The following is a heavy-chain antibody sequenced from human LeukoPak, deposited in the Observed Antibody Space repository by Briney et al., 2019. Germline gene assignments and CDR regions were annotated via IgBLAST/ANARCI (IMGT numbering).Heavy chain of an antibody. V-gene: IGHV1-2*02. CDR3: ARDGYYYDDSGYYYY. CDR2: ISPNSGGT. CDR1: GYTFTGYY. D-gene: IGHD3-22*01. Sequence: GASVKVSCKASGYTFTGYYVHWVRQAPGQGLEWMGWISPNSGGTNYAQKFQGRVTMTRDTSISTVYMELSRLRSDDTAVYYCARDGYYYDDSGYYYYWGQGTLVTVSS. J-gene: IGHJ4*02.